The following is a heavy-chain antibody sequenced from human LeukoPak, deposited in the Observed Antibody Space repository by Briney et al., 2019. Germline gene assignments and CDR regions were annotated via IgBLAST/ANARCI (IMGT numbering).Heavy chain of an antibody. V-gene: IGHV4-34*01. CDR2: INHSGST. D-gene: IGHD5-18*01. J-gene: IGHJ4*02. CDR3: ARGSELWLSLPFDY. CDR1: GGSFSGYY. Sequence: SSETLSLTCAVYGGSFSGYYWSWIRQPPGKGLEWIGEINHSGSTNYNPSLKSRVTISVDTSKNQFSLKLSSVTAADTAVYYCARGSELWLSLPFDYWGQGTLVTVSS.